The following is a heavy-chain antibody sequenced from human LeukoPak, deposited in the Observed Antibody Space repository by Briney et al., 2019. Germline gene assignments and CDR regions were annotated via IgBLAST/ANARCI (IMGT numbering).Heavy chain of an antibody. CDR2: IPYDGSNK. V-gene: IGHV3-30*04. Sequence: PGGSLRLSCAASGFTFSNYAIHWVRQAPGKGLEWEAVIPYDGSNKYYADSVKGRFTISRDNSKHTLYLQMNSLRADDTAVYYCARQWDYWGQGTLVTVSS. CDR3: ARQWDY. J-gene: IGHJ4*02. CDR1: GFTFSNYA. D-gene: IGHD6-19*01.